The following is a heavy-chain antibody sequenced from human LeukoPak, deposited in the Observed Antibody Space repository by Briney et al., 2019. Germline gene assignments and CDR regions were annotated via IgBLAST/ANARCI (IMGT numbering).Heavy chain of an antibody. J-gene: IGHJ4*02. Sequence: ASVKVSCKASGYTFTAYYMHWVRQAPGQGREWMGRINPNSVGTNYAQKFQGRVTMTRDTSISTAYMELIRLRSDDTAVYYCARKGIQLWFSWGQGTLVTVSS. CDR3: ARKGIQLWFS. CDR2: INPNSVGT. V-gene: IGHV1-2*06. CDR1: GYTFTAYY. D-gene: IGHD5-18*01.